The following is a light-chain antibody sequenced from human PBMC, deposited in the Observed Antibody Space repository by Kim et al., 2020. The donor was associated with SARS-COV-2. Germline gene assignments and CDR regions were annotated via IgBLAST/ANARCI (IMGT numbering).Light chain of an antibody. CDR2: DVS. J-gene: IGKJ5*01. CDR1: QVIKKF. Sequence: ASVGDRVTITCQATQVIKKFLNWYQQRPGKAPKLLIYDVSNLQTGVPSRFSGSGYGTEFTLTVSSLQPEDFATYYCQQNDDFPITFGQGTRLEIK. V-gene: IGKV1-33*01. CDR3: QQNDDFPIT.